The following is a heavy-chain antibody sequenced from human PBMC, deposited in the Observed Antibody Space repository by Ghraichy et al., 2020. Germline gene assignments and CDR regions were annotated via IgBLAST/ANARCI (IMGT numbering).Heavy chain of an antibody. V-gene: IGHV1-18*04. D-gene: IGHD1-26*01. CDR2: ISAYNGNT. CDR3: ARDRSFLYSGSYSSY. CDR1: GYTFSSYG. Sequence: ASVKVSCKASGYTFSSYGITWVRQAPGQGLEWMGWISAYNGNTNYAQKLQGRVTMTTDTSTSTASMELRSLRSDDTAVYYCARDRSFLYSGSYSSYWGQGTLVTVSS. J-gene: IGHJ4*02.